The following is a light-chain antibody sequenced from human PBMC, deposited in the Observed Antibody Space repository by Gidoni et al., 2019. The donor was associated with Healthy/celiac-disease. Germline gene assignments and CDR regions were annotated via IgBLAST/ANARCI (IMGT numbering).Light chain of an antibody. CDR1: QSVSSY. CDR3: QQRSNWPGLT. J-gene: IGKJ4*01. Sequence: EIVFTQSPATLSLSPRERATLSCRARQSVSSYLAWHQQKPGQAPRLIIDDAYNKATGIPARFSGSGSGKDFTLTSSSLEPEDFAVYYCQQRSNWPGLTFGGGTKVEIK. V-gene: IGKV3-11*01. CDR2: DAY.